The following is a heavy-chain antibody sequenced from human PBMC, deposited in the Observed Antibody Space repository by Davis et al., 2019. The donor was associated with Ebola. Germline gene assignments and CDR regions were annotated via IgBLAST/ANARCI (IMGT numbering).Heavy chain of an antibody. CDR1: GGSFSGYY. CDR3: ARHMTVAAIKGYGLDV. V-gene: IGHV4-34*01. CDR2: INHSGST. D-gene: IGHD3-22*01. J-gene: IGHJ6*02. Sequence: SETLSLTCAVYGGSFSGYYWSWIRQPPGKGLEWIGEINHSGSTNYNPSLKSRVTISVDTSKNQFSLNLSSVTAADTAVYYCARHMTVAAIKGYGLDVWGQGTTVTVSS.